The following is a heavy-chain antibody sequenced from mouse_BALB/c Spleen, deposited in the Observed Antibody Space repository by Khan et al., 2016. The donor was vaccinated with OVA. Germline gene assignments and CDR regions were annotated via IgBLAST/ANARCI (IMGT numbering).Heavy chain of an antibody. CDR3: ARDFCTTCGYWYLDV. V-gene: IGHV3-8*02. CDR2: ITYSAST. D-gene: IGHD1-1*01. CDR1: GDSITSGY. J-gene: IGHJ1*01. Sequence: EVQLQESGPSLVKPSQTLSLTCSVTGDSITSGYWNWIRQFPGNGLEYMGYITYSASTFYNPSLNSRISITRDTSTNHYSLQLNSVTTEDTTTYYCARDFCTTCGYWYLDVWGAGTTVTVSS.